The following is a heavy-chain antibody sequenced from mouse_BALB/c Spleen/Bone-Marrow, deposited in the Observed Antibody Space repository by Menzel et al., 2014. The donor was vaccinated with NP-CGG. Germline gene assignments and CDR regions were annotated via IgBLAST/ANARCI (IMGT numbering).Heavy chain of an antibody. CDR3: ARDWTIPFAY. CDR2: INPSSGYT. D-gene: IGHD1-1*02. CDR1: GYTFTSYT. V-gene: IGHV1-4*01. Sequence: QVQLQQSGAELARPGASVKMSCKASGYTFTSYTMHWVEQRPGQGLEWIGYINPSSGYTNYNQKFKDKATLTADKSSSTAYMQLSSLTSEDSAVYYCARDWTIPFAYWGQGTLVTVSA. J-gene: IGHJ3*01.